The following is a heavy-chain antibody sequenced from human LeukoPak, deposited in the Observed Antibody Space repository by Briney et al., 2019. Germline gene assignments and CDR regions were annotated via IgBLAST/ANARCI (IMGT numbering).Heavy chain of an antibody. V-gene: IGHV3-48*03. CDR1: GFTFSSYE. Sequence: GGSLRLSCAASGFTFSSYEMNWARQAPGKGLEWVSYISSSGITIYYADSVKGRFTISRDNARNSLYLQMNSLRAEDTAVYYCARDTYYYDSSGYLVLDYWGQGTLVTVSS. J-gene: IGHJ4*02. CDR2: ISSSGITI. D-gene: IGHD3-22*01. CDR3: ARDTYYYDSSGYLVLDY.